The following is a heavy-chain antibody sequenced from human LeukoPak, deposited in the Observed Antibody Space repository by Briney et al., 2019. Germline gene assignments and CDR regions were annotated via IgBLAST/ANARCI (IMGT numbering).Heavy chain of an antibody. CDR1: GYTFTSYA. V-gene: IGHV7-4-1*02. CDR3: ARNEPGIAAAGTIWYFDL. D-gene: IGHD6-13*01. J-gene: IGHJ2*01. CDR2: INTNTGNP. Sequence: ASVKVSCKASGYTFTSYAMNWVRQAPGQGLEWMGWINTNTGNPTYAQGFTGRFVFSLDTSVSTAYLQISSLKAEDTAVYYCARNEPGIAAAGTIWYFDLWGRGTLVTVSS.